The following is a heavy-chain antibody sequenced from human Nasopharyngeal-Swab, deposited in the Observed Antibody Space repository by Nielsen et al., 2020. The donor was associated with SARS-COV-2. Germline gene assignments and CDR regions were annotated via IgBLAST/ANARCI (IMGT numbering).Heavy chain of an antibody. D-gene: IGHD2-15*01. V-gene: IGHV3-30-3*01. CDR3: ARDLGGYLDY. Sequence: LTCAASGFTFSSYAMHWVRPAPGKGLEWVAVISYDGSNKYYADSVKGRFTISRDNSKNTLYLQMNSLRAEDTAVYYCARDLGGYLDYWGQGTLVTVSS. CDR2: ISYDGSNK. J-gene: IGHJ4*02. CDR1: GFTFSSYA.